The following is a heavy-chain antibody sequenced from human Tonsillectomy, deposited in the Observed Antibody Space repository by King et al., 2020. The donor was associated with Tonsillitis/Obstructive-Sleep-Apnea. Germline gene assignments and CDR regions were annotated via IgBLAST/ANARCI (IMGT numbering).Heavy chain of an antibody. CDR1: GFTFNIYG. Sequence: HVQLVESGGGVVQPGRSLRLSCAASGFTFNIYGMHWVRQAPGKGLEWVSFIWDDGSNKYYADSVKGRFTISRDNSKNTLYLQMNGLRAEDTAVYYCARSREVTTSHWYFDLLGRGTLVTVSS. CDR2: IWDDGSNK. CDR3: ARSREVTTSHWYFDL. V-gene: IGHV3-33*01. D-gene: IGHD4-11*01. J-gene: IGHJ2*01.